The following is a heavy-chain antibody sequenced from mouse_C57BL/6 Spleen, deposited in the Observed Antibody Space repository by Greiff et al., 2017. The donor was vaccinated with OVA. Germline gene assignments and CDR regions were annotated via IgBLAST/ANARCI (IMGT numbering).Heavy chain of an antibody. V-gene: IGHV14-1*01. D-gene: IGHD2-3*01. CDR1: GFNIKDYY. J-gene: IGHJ4*01. CDR3: TTSDGYPYYAMDY. Sequence: EVNVVESGAELVRPGASVKLSCTASGFNIKDYYMHWVKQRPEQGLEWIGRIDPEDGDTEYAPKFQGKATMTADTSSNTAYLQLSSLTSEDTAVYYCTTSDGYPYYAMDYWGQGTSVTVSS. CDR2: IDPEDGDT.